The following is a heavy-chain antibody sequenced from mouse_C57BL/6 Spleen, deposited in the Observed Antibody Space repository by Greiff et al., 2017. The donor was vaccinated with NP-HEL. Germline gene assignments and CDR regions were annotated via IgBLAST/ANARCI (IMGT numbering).Heavy chain of an antibody. J-gene: IGHJ4*01. CDR2: IDPSDSYT. D-gene: IGHD2-1*01. Sequence: VQLQQPGAELVMPGASVKLSCKASGYTFTSYWMHWVKQRPGQGLEWIGEIDPSDSYTNYNQKFKGKSTLTVDKSSSTAYMQLSSLTSEDSAVYYCARMDGNYGWDAMDYWGQGTSVTVSS. V-gene: IGHV1-69*01. CDR1: GYTFTSYW. CDR3: ARMDGNYGWDAMDY.